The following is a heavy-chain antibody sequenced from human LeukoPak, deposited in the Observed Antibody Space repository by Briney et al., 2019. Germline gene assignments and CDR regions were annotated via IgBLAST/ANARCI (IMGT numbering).Heavy chain of an antibody. Sequence: GGSLRLSCAASGFTFSTYAMHWVRQAPGRGLEWGTAISYDGSIKYYADSVKGRFTISRDNSKNTVYLQMHSLRDEDTAVYYCAKGGEMATIEESDYWGQGTLVTVSS. D-gene: IGHD5-24*01. J-gene: IGHJ4*02. CDR2: ISYDGSIK. V-gene: IGHV3-30*18. CDR1: GFTFSTYA. CDR3: AKGGEMATIEESDY.